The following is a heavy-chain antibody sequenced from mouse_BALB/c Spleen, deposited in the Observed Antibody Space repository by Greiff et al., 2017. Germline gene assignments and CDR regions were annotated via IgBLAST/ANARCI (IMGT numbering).Heavy chain of an antibody. Sequence: EVQRVESGGGLVKPGGSLKLSCAASGFTFSSYAMSWVRQSPEKRLEWVAEISSGGSYTYYPDTVTGRFTISRDNAKNTLYLEMSSLRSEDTAMYYCARAPYYGSSDYFDYWGQGTTLTVSS. D-gene: IGHD1-1*01. CDR3: ARAPYYGSSDYFDY. V-gene: IGHV5-9-4*01. CDR1: GFTFSSYA. CDR2: ISSGGSYT. J-gene: IGHJ2*01.